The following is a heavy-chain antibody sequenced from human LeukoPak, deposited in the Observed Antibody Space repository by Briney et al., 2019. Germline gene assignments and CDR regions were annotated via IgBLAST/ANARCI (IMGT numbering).Heavy chain of an antibody. J-gene: IGHJ3*02. CDR3: ASATAPDAFDI. CDR1: GGSISSYY. V-gene: IGHV4-59*01. CDR2: IYYSGST. Sequence: SETLSLTCTVSGGSISSYYWSWIRQPPGKGLEWIGYIYYSGSTNCNPSLKSRVTISVDTSKNQFSLKLSSVTAADTAVYYCASATAPDAFDIWGQGTMVTVSS.